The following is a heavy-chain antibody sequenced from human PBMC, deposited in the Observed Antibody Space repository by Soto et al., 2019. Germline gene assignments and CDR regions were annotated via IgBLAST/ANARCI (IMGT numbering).Heavy chain of an antibody. CDR2: IYSGGST. V-gene: IGHV3-53*04. J-gene: IGHJ5*02. CDR1: GFTVSSNY. CDR3: AREVGHGWFDP. Sequence: EVQLVESGGGLVQPGGSLRLSCAASGFTVSSNYTSWVRQAPGKGLEWVSVIYSGGSTYYADSVKGRFTISRHNSKNTLYLQMNSLRAEDTAVYYCAREVGHGWFDPWGQGTLVTVSS.